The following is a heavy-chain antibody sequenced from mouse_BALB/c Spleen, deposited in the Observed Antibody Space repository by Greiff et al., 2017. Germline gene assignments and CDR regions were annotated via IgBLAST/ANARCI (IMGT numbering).Heavy chain of an antibody. CDR3: ARSNYLDY. CDR1: GFTFSSFG. V-gene: IGHV5-17*02. CDR2: ISSGSSTI. Sequence: EVKLMESGGGLVQPGGSRKLSCAASGFTFSSFGMHWVRQAPEKGLEWVAYISSGSSTIYYADTVKGRFTISRDNPKNTLFLQMTSLRSEDTAMYYCARSNYLDYWGQGTTRTVSS. D-gene: IGHD5-1*01. J-gene: IGHJ2*01.